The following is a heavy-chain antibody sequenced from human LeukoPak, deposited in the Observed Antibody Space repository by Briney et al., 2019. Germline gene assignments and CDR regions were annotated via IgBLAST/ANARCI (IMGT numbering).Heavy chain of an antibody. CDR3: ARRAGAYSHPYDY. CDR2: IYSDNT. D-gene: IGHD4/OR15-4a*01. Sequence: SGGSLRLSCTVSGFTVSSNYMSWVRQAPGEGLEWVSFIYSDNTHYSDSVKGRFTISRDNSKNTLYLQMNSLRAEDTAVYYCARRAGAYSHPYDYWGQGTLVTVSS. J-gene: IGHJ4*02. V-gene: IGHV3-53*01. CDR1: GFTVSSNY.